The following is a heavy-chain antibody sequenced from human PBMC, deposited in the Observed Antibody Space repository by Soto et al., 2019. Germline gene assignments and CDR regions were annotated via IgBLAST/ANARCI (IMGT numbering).Heavy chain of an antibody. CDR2: ISSSSSYT. J-gene: IGHJ6*02. V-gene: IGHV3-11*05. CDR1: GVTFSDYY. D-gene: IGHD6-19*01. Sequence: GGSLRLSCAASGVTFSDYYMIWIRQAPGKGLKWVSYISSSSSYTNYADSVKGRFTISRDNAKNSLYLQMNSLRADDTAVYYCARVRALAADGMDVWGQGTTVTVSS. CDR3: ARVRALAADGMDV.